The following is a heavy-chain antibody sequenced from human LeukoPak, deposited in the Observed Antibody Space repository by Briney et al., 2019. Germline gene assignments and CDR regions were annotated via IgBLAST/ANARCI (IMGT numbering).Heavy chain of an antibody. Sequence: ASVKVSCKASGYTFTSYAMNWVRQAPGQGLEWMGWINTNTGNPTYAQGFTGRFVFSLDTSVSTAYLQISSLKAEDTAVYYCARQGGNTMVRGVIEFGYWGQGTLVTVSS. CDR1: GYTFTSYA. CDR3: ARQGGNTMVRGVIEFGY. D-gene: IGHD3-10*01. V-gene: IGHV7-4-1*02. J-gene: IGHJ4*02. CDR2: INTNTGNP.